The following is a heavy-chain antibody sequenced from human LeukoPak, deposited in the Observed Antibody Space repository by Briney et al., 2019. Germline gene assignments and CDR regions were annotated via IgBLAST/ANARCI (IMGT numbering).Heavy chain of an antibody. V-gene: IGHV3-74*01. J-gene: IGHJ4*02. CDR3: AGSTRGSFAIN. D-gene: IGHD6-13*01. CDR2: INPDGSWT. Sequence: GGSLRLSCAASGFTFNSYWMVWFRQAPGKGLVWVSCINPDGSWTLHADSVKGRFTISRDYAKNTLYLQMNSLTTEDTAVYYCAGSTRGSFAINWGQGTQVTVSS. CDR1: GFTFNSYW.